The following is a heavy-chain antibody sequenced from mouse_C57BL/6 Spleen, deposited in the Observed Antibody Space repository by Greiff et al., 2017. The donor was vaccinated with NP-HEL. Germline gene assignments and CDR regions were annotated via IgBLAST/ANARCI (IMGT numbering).Heavy chain of an antibody. Sequence: QVQLKQSGPGLVQPSQCLSITCTVSGFSLTSYGVHWVRQSPGKGLEWLGVIWSGGSTDYNAAFISRLSISKDNSKSQVFFKMNSLQADDTAIYYCARNSRYDYDPLAYWGQGTLVTVSA. CDR1: GFSLTSYG. V-gene: IGHV2-2*01. D-gene: IGHD2-4*01. CDR2: IWSGGST. J-gene: IGHJ3*01. CDR3: ARNSRYDYDPLAY.